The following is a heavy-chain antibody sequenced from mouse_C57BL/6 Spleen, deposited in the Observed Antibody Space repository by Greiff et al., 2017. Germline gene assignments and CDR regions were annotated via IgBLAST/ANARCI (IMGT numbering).Heavy chain of an antibody. Sequence: EVQLVESGEGLVKPGGSLKLSCAASGFTFSSYAMSWVRQTPEKRLEWVAYISSGGNYIYYADTVKGRFTISSDNARNTLYLQMSSLKSEDTAMYYCTRDTAQATETWFAYWGQGTLVTVSA. CDR1: GFTFSSYA. J-gene: IGHJ3*01. D-gene: IGHD3-2*02. CDR3: TRDTAQATETWFAY. V-gene: IGHV5-9-1*02. CDR2: ISSGGNYI.